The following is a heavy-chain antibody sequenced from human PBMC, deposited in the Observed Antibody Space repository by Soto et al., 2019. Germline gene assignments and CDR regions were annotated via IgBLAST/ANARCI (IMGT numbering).Heavy chain of an antibody. V-gene: IGHV3-23*01. D-gene: IGHD3-16*01. J-gene: IGHJ4*02. CDR1: GFTFSNYA. Sequence: EVQLLDSGGGLVQPGGSLRLSCAASGFTFSNYAMTWVRQGPGKGLEWVSGISGSGGRSYYADSVKGRFTISRDNSKSTWYLQMNSLRAEDTAVYYCAKAYFVWSSEQPYYFDYWSQGTLVTVSS. CDR3: AKAYFVWSSEQPYYFDY. CDR2: ISGSGGRS.